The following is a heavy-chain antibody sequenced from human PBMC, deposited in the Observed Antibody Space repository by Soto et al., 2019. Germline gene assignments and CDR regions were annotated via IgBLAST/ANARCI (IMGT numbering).Heavy chain of an antibody. CDR3: ASDLSGRADV. CDR1: GFTFSSYW. Sequence: LRLSCAASGFTFSSYWMHWVRQAPGKGLVWVSRMNEDGGTTDYADSVKGRFTVSRDNAKNTLYLQMNSLRVEDTAVYYCASDLSGRADVWGQGTTVTVSS. D-gene: IGHD3-10*01. V-gene: IGHV3-74*01. CDR2: MNEDGGTT. J-gene: IGHJ6*02.